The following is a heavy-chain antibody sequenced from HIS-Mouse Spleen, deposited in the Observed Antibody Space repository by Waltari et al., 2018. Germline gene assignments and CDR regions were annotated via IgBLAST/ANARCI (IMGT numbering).Heavy chain of an antibody. Sequence: QLQLQESGPGLVKPSETLSLTCTVSGGSIRSRSYYWGWLRQPPGKGLAWIGSIYYSGSTYYNPSLKSRVTISVDTSKNQFSLKLSSVTAADTAVYYCAREIPYSSSWYDWYFDLWGRGTLVTVSS. CDR3: AREIPYSSSWYDWYFDL. D-gene: IGHD6-13*01. V-gene: IGHV4-39*07. CDR1: GGSIRSRSYY. J-gene: IGHJ2*01. CDR2: IYYSGST.